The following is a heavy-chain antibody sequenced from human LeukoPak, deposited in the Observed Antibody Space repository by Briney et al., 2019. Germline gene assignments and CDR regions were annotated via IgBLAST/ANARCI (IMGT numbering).Heavy chain of an antibody. Sequence: GRSLRLSCAASGFTLSSYARHWVRQAPGKGLEWVAVISYDGSNKYYADSVKGRFTISRDNSKNTLYLQMNSLRAEDTAVYYCARGGAVAVLYYFDYWGQGTLVTVSS. CDR2: ISYDGSNK. V-gene: IGHV3-30-3*01. CDR3: ARGGAVAVLYYFDY. D-gene: IGHD6-19*01. J-gene: IGHJ4*02. CDR1: GFTLSSYA.